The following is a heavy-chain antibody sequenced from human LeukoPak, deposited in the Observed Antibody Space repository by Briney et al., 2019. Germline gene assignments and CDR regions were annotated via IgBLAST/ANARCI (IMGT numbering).Heavy chain of an antibody. V-gene: IGHV4-34*01. J-gene: IGHJ6*03. CDR3: ARGNEDIVVVPAAMGYYYYYMDV. CDR2: INHSGST. D-gene: IGHD2-2*01. Sequence: SETLSLTCAVYGGSFSGYYWSWIRQPPGKGLEWIGEINHSGSTNYNPSLKSRVTISVDTSKNQFSLKLSSVTAADTAVYYCARGNEDIVVVPAAMGYYYYYMDVWGKGTTVTVSS. CDR1: GGSFSGYY.